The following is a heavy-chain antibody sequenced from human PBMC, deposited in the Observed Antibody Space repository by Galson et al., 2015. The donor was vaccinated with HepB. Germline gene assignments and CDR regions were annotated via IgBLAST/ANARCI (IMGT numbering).Heavy chain of an antibody. CDR3: ANSGFVS. D-gene: IGHD6-19*01. CDR2: ISSSTGNI. CDR1: GFTSNIYA. J-gene: IGHJ5*02. Sequence: SLRLSCAAPGFTSNIYAMNWVRQAPGKGPEWVSGISSSTGNIYYADSVKGRFTISRDNSKNTLHLQMDSLRAEDTAVYYCANSGFVSWGQGTLVTVSS. V-gene: IGHV3-23*01.